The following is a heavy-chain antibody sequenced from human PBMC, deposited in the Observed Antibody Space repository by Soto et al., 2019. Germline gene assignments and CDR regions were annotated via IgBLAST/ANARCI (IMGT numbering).Heavy chain of an antibody. V-gene: IGHV1-18*04. CDR1: GYTFTSYG. CDR3: ARVIVVVVAATVSVNWFDP. J-gene: IGHJ5*02. CDR2: ISAYNGNT. D-gene: IGHD2-15*01. Sequence: QVQLVQSGAEVKKPGASVKVSCKASGYTFTSYGISWVRQAPGQGLEWMGWISAYNGNTNYAQKLQCRVTTTTDTSTRTAYMELRRLRSDDTAVYYCARVIVVVVAATVSVNWFDPWGQGTLVTVSS.